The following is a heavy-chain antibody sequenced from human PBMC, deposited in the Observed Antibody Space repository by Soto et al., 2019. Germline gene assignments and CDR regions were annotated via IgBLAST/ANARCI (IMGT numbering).Heavy chain of an antibody. Sequence: GESLKISCKGSGYSFTSYWIGWVRQMPGKGLEWMGIIYPGDSDTRYSPSFQGQVTISADKSISTAYLQWSSLKASDTAMYYCASSYYDSSGSLAFDIWGQGTMVTVSS. V-gene: IGHV5-51*01. CDR2: IYPGDSDT. CDR3: ASSYYDSSGSLAFDI. D-gene: IGHD3-22*01. CDR1: GYSFTSYW. J-gene: IGHJ3*02.